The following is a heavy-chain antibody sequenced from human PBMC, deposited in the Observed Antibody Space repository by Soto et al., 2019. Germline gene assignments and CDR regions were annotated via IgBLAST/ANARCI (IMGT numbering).Heavy chain of an antibody. Sequence: EVQLVESGGGMVQPGRSLRLSCVASGFTFDDHAMHWVRRGPGRGLEWVSGISWNSETTGYADSVRGRFTISRDNAKNSLYLQMNSLRVEDTAFYYCVKDEGGVWSVAKGSSYAYYGMDVWGQGTTVIVS. CDR2: ISWNSETT. CDR3: VKDEGGVWSVAKGSSYAYYGMDV. J-gene: IGHJ6*02. CDR1: GFTFDDHA. D-gene: IGHD3-3*01. V-gene: IGHV3-9*01.